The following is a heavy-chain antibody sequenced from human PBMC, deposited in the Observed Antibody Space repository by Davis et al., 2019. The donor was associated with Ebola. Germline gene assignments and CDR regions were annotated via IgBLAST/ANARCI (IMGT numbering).Heavy chain of an antibody. CDR1: GYTFSTYG. D-gene: IGHD6-19*01. J-gene: IGHJ6*03. CDR2: ISAYNGNT. CDR3: SRDPANGGWYGFQYYYYYMDV. V-gene: IGHV1-18*01. Sequence: ASVKVSCKASGYTFSTYGISWVQQAPGQGLEWMGWISAYNGNTNYAQKFQGRVTLTTDTSTSTAYMELRSLRSDDTAMYYCSRDPANGGWYGFQYYYYYMDVWGKGTTVTVSS.